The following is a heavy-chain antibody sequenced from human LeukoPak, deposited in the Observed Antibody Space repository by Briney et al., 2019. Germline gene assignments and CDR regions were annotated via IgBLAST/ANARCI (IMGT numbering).Heavy chain of an antibody. J-gene: IGHJ4*02. D-gene: IGHD3-22*01. CDR3: ARARSTYYYDSSGYVLDY. Sequence: DTLSLTCTVSGGSISSYYWNWIRQPPGKGLEWIGYSYYSGYTNYNPSLKSRVTISVDTSKNQFSLKLCSVTAADTAVYYCARARSTYYYDSSGYVLDYWGQGTLVTVSS. CDR1: GGSISSYY. V-gene: IGHV4-59*01. CDR2: SYYSGYT.